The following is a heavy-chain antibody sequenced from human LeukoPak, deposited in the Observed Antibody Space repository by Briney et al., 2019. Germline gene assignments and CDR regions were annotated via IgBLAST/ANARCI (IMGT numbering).Heavy chain of an antibody. CDR3: AKEGYSYLDY. CDR1: GFTFSSYG. D-gene: IGHD5-18*01. Sequence: GGSLRLPCAASGFTFSSYGMHWVRQAPGKGLEWVAFIRYDGSNKYYADSVKGRFTISRDNSKNTLYLQMNSLRAEDTAVYYCAKEGYSYLDYWGQGTLVTVSS. V-gene: IGHV3-30*02. CDR2: IRYDGSNK. J-gene: IGHJ4*02.